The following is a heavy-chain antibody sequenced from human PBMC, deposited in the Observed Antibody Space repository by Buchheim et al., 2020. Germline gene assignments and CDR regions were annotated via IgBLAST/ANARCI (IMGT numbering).Heavy chain of an antibody. CDR2: IRSKTSGGTI. D-gene: IGHD3-16*02. J-gene: IGHJ4*02. CDR3: TTGAGTNEYAWGSYRRFDY. Sequence: EVQLVESGGGFMKPGGSLRLSCAASGFTFSNAYMTWVRQAPGKGLEWIGRIRSKTSGGTIDYAAPVKGRFTISRDDSKNTLYLQMNSLTTEDTAVYHCTTGAGTNEYAWGSYRRFDYWGQGTL. CDR1: GFTFSNAY. V-gene: IGHV3-15*01.